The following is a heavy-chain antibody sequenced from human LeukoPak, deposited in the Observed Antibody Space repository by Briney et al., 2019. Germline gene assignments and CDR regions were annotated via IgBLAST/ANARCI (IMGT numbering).Heavy chain of an antibody. V-gene: IGHV1-18*04. J-gene: IGHJ5*02. Sequence: ASVKVSCKASGYTFTSYGISWVRQAPGQGLEWMGWIIAYNGNTNYAQKLQGRVTMTTDTSTSTAYMELRSLRSDDTAVYYCARDNKLDYVWGSYPRFDPWGQGTLVTVSS. CDR3: ARDNKLDYVWGSYPRFDP. D-gene: IGHD3-16*02. CDR2: IIAYNGNT. CDR1: GYTFTSYG.